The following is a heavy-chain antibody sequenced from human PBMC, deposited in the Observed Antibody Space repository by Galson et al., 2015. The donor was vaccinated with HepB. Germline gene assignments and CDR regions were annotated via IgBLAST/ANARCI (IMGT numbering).Heavy chain of an antibody. J-gene: IGHJ4*02. Sequence: SVKVSCKASGYTFTSYAMHWVRQAPGQRLEWMGWINAGNGNTKYSQKFQGRVTITRDTSASTAYMELSSLRSEDTAVYYCARGQYCGGDCYSWSVYFDYWGQGTLVTVSS. CDR2: INAGNGNT. CDR3: ARGQYCGGDCYSWSVYFDY. D-gene: IGHD2-21*02. CDR1: GYTFTSYA. V-gene: IGHV1-3*01.